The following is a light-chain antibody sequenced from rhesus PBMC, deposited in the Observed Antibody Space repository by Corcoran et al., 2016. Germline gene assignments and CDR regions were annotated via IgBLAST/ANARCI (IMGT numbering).Light chain of an antibody. Sequence: DVVMTQSPGALAVSLGERVTINCKSSRSLFSSANNKDYLAWYQQKPGQSPKLLIYWASTRESGVPDRFIGSGSGSTFSLTINGLQSDDAAVYYCQQYYSSPITFGGGTKVEIK. V-gene: IGKV4-1*02. CDR3: QQYYSSPIT. CDR1: RSLFSSANNKDY. J-gene: IGKJ4*01. CDR2: WAS.